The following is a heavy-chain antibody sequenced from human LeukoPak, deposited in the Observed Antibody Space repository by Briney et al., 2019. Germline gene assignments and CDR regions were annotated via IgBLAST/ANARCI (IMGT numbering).Heavy chain of an antibody. CDR1: GGSFNGYY. J-gene: IGHJ6*03. V-gene: IGHV4-34*01. CDR3: ARLVVTAPQYHYYMDV. CDR2: INHIGTT. D-gene: IGHD2-21*02. Sequence: SETLSLTCNVSGGSFNGYYWTWIRQPPGKGLEWIAEINHIGTTNHNPSLKSRVSVSTDTSKNRFFLKLTSVTAADTALYYCARLVVTAPQYHYYMDVWGEGTTVIVSS.